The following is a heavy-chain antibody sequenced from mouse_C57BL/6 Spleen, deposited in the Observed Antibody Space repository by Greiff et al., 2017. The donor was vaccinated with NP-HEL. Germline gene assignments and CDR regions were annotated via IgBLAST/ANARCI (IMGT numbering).Heavy chain of an antibody. D-gene: IGHD1-2*01. J-gene: IGHJ2*01. V-gene: IGHV3-2*02. Sequence: EVQLQQSGPGLVKPSQSLSLTCTVTGYSITSGYGWNWIRQFPGNKLEWMGYISYSGSTKYNPSLKSRISITRDTSKNQFFLQLNSVTTEDTATYYCARTARIKYWGQGTTLTVSS. CDR2: ISYSGST. CDR3: ARTARIKY. CDR1: GYSITSGYG.